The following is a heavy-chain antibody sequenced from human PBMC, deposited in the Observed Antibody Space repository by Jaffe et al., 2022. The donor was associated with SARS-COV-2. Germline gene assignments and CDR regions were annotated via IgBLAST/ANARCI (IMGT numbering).Heavy chain of an antibody. Sequence: QVQLVQSGAEVKKPGSSVKVSCKASGGTFSSYTISWVRQAPGQGLEWMGRIIPILGIANYAQKFQGRVTITADKSTSTAYMELSSLRSEDTAVYYCGTELRARGGIDYWGQGTLVTVSS. CDR1: GGTFSSYT. CDR2: IIPILGIA. CDR3: GTELRARGGIDY. D-gene: IGHD1-7*01. V-gene: IGHV1-69*02. J-gene: IGHJ4*02.